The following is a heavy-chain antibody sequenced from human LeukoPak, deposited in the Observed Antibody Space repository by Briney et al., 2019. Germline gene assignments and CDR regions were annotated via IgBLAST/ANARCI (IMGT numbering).Heavy chain of an antibody. J-gene: IGHJ6*03. CDR3: ARGSVAGYYYYYMDV. V-gene: IGHV3-43D*03. CDR1: GFAFDDYA. Sequence: GGSLRLSCAASGFAFDDYAMHWVRQAPGKGLEWVSLISWDGGSTYYADSVKGRFTISRDNAKNSLYLQMNSLRAEDTALYHCARGSVAGYYYYYMDVWGKGTTVTISS. D-gene: IGHD6-19*01. CDR2: ISWDGGST.